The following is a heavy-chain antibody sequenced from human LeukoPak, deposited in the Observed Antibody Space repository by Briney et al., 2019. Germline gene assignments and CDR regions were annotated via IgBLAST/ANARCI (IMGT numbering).Heavy chain of an antibody. V-gene: IGHV3-73*01. CDR2: IGSKAFNYAT. CDR1: GFTFSGCA. J-gene: IGHJ4*02. CDR3: TRHLDGIAAYDY. D-gene: IGHD6-13*01. Sequence: GGSLRLSCAASGFTFSGCAVHWVRQAPGKGLEWVGRIGSKAFNYATVYAASVEGRFTISRDDSKYTAFLQMNSLKTGDTAVYYCTRHLDGIAAYDYWGQGTLVTVSS.